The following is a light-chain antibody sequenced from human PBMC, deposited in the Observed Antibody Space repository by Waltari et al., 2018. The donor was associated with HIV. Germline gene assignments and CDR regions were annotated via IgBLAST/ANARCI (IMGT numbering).Light chain of an antibody. CDR2: DTS. Sequence: QAVVTQEPSLTVSPGGTVTLTCGSSTGDVTSGHYPYWVQQKPGQAPRTLIYDTSNNPSWTPARFSASLLGGKAALTLSGAQPEDEAEYYCLLSYSGARVFGGGTKLTVL. CDR1: TGDVTSGHY. J-gene: IGLJ3*02. V-gene: IGLV7-46*01. CDR3: LLSYSGARV.